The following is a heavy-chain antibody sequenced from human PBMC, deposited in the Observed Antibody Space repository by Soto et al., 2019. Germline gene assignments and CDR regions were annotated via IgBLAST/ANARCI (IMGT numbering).Heavy chain of an antibody. CDR1: GYTFTSYG. D-gene: IGHD6-13*01. CDR3: ALAAAGTWRSLDFDY. V-gene: IGHV1-18*01. CDR2: ISAYNGNT. Sequence: ASVKVSCKASGYTFTSYGISWVRQAPGQGLEWMGWISAYNGNTNYAQKLQGRVTMTTDTSTSTAYTELRSLRSDDTAVYYCALAAAGTWRSLDFDYWGQGTLVTVSS. J-gene: IGHJ4*02.